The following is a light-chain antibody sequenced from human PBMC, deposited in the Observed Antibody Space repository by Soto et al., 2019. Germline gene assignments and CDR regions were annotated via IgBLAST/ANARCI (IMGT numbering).Light chain of an antibody. CDR1: QSVGNNY. CDR3: QQYVGSPST. J-gene: IGKJ1*01. V-gene: IGKV3-20*01. Sequence: EIVLTQSPGTLSLSPGERATLSCRASQSVGNNYLAWYQQKPGQGPRLLIYDASSRATGIPDRFSGSASGTDFTLTISRLEPEDFALYYCQQYVGSPSTFGQGTKVEI. CDR2: DAS.